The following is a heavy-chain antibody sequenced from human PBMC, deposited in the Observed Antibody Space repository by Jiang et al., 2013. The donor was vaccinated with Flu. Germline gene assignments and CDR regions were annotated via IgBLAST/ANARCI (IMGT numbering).Heavy chain of an antibody. CDR2: ISSSSSYT. J-gene: IGHJ4*02. CDR1: GFTFSSYG. V-gene: IGHV3-21*05. D-gene: IGHD1-20*01. CDR3: ARGYNWNPFDY. Sequence: EVQLVESGGGVVQPGRSLRLSCAASGFTFSSYGMHWVRQAPGKGLEWVSYISSSSSYTNYADSVKGRFTISRDNAKNSLYLQMNSLRAEDTAVYYCARGYNWNPFDYWGQGTLVTVSS.